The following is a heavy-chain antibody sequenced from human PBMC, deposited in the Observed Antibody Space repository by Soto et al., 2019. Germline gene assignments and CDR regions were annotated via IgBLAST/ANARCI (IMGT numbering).Heavy chain of an antibody. CDR3: ARQQRYCGGGNCYRHFQY. CDR1: GGSISSSSYY. CDR2: IYYSGST. Sequence: QLQLQESGPGLVKPSETLSLTCTVSGGSISSSSYYWGWIRQPPGKGLEWIGSIYYSGSTYYNPSLKSRVTISVDTSKNQFSLKLSYVTAADTAVYYCARQQRYCGGGNCYRHFQYWGQGTLVTVSS. J-gene: IGHJ1*01. D-gene: IGHD2-15*01. V-gene: IGHV4-39*01.